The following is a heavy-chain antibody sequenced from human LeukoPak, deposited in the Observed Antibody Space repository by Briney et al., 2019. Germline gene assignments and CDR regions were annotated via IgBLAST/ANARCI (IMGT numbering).Heavy chain of an antibody. Sequence: PSETLSLTCTVSGGSISSYYWSWTRQPPGKGLEWIGYIYTSGSTNYNPSLKSRVTISVDTSKNQFSLKLSSVTAADTAVYYCASIYYDFWSGYYTGFDYWGQGTLVTVSS. CDR2: IYTSGST. J-gene: IGHJ4*02. D-gene: IGHD3-3*01. CDR1: GGSISSYY. CDR3: ASIYYDFWSGYYTGFDY. V-gene: IGHV4-4*09.